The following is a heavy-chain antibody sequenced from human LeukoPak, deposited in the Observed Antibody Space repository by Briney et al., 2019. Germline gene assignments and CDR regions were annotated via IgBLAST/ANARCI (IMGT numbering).Heavy chain of an antibody. V-gene: IGHV4-30-2*01. CDR3: ARELLWFGDPGSWFDP. CDR2: IYHSGST. CDR1: GGSISSGGYS. Sequence: SQTLSLTCAVSGGSISSGGYSWSWIRQPPGKGLEWIGYIYHSGSTYYNPSLKSRVTISVDRSKNQFSLKLSSVTAADTAVYYCARELLWFGDPGSWFDPWGQGTLVTVSS. J-gene: IGHJ5*02. D-gene: IGHD3-10*01.